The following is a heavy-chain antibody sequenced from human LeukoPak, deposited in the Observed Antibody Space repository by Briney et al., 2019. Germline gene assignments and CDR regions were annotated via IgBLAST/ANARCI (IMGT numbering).Heavy chain of an antibody. V-gene: IGHV4-38-2*02. CDR3: ARGRVSSSWYDYYYMDV. D-gene: IGHD6-13*01. CDR2: IYHSGST. J-gene: IGHJ6*03. CDR1: GYSISSGYY. Sequence: PSETLSLTCTVSGYSISSGYYWGWIRQPPGKGLEWIGNIYHSGSTYYNPSLKSRVTISVDTSKNQFSLKLSSVTAADTAVYYCARGRVSSSWYDYYYMDVWGKGTTVTISS.